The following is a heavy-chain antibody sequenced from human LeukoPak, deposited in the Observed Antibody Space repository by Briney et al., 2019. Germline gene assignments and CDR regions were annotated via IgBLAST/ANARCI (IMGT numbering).Heavy chain of an antibody. V-gene: IGHV4-34*01. J-gene: IGHJ3*02. CDR2: INHSGST. CDR3: ARGPRSSTGNYAFDI. Sequence: PSETLSLTCVVYGGSFSGYYWSWIRQPPGKVLEWIGEINHSGSTNYNPSLKSRVTISVDTSKNQFSLKLSSVTAADTAVYYCARGPRSSTGNYAFDIWGQGTMVTVSS. D-gene: IGHD2-2*01. CDR1: GGSFSGYY.